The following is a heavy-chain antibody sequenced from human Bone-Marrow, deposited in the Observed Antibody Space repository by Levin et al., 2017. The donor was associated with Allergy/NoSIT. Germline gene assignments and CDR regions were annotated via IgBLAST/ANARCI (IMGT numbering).Heavy chain of an antibody. D-gene: IGHD2-21*02. Sequence: PSETLSLTCAVSGGSMNSSNWWSWVRQAPGKGLEWIGEIYQSGNTDYNPSLKSRVTISVDKSNNHFFLKLSSVTAADTAVYYCATCGDDCMDVFGIWGQGTLVTVSS. J-gene: IGHJ3*02. CDR2: IYQSGNT. V-gene: IGHV4-4*02. CDR3: ATCGDDCMDVFGI. CDR1: GGSMNSSNW.